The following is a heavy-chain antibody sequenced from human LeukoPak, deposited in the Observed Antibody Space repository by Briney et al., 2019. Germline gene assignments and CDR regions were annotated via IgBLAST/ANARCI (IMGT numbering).Heavy chain of an antibody. CDR3: ARWAADSGIYYIAS. CDR1: GFTFSNYW. D-gene: IGHD3-10*01. CDR2: IRQDAKVK. Sequence: GGSLTLSCAASGFTFSNYWMTWVRQAPGKGLQWLASIRQDAKVKYYVDSVRGRFTISRDNAENSLHLQMNGMRAEDTAMYYCARWAADSGIYYIASWGQGSLVTVSS. J-gene: IGHJ4*02. V-gene: IGHV3-7*01.